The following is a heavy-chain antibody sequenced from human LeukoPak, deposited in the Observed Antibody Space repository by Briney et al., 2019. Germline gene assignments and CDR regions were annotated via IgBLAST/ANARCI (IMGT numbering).Heavy chain of an antibody. V-gene: IGHV4-59*08. Sequence: PSETLSLTCTVSAASITGYYWSWIRQPRGKGLEWIGYISYSGSTNYNPSLKSRVTISVDTSKNQFSLKLSSVTAADTAVYYCARHYPRWYFDYWGQGTLVTVSS. CDR1: AASITGYY. CDR3: ARHYPRWYFDY. CDR2: ISYSGST. J-gene: IGHJ4*02. D-gene: IGHD3-16*02.